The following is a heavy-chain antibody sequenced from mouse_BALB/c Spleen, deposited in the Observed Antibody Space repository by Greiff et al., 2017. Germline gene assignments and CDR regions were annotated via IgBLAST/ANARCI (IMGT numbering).Heavy chain of an antibody. CDR2: IWSGGST. CDR1: GFSLTSYG. CDR3: ARTTLYYYAMDY. V-gene: IGHV2-2*02. D-gene: IGHD6-5*01. J-gene: IGHJ4*01. Sequence: VQLVESGPGLVQPSQSLSITCTVSGFSLTSYGVHWVRQSPGKGLEWLGVIWSGGSTDYNAAFISRLSISKDNSKSQVFFTMNSLQANDTAIYYCARTTLYYYAMDYWGQGTSVTVSS.